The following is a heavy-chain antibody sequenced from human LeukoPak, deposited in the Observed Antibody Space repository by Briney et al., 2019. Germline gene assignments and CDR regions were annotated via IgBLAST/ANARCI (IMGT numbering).Heavy chain of an antibody. CDR3: AKAVTGYGGYYFDY. V-gene: IGHV3-23*01. D-gene: IGHD3-9*01. CDR1: GFTFSSYA. J-gene: IGHJ4*02. Sequence: GGSLRLSCAASGFTFSSYAMSWVRQAPGKGLEWVSAISGSGGSTYYADSVKGRFTISRDNSKHTLYLQMNSLRAEDTAVYYCAKAVTGYGGYYFDYWGRGPLVTVSS. CDR2: ISGSGGST.